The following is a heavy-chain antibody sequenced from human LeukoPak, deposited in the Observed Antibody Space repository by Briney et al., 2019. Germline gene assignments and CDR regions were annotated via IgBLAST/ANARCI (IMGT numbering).Heavy chain of an antibody. J-gene: IGHJ4*02. Sequence: GGSLRLSCAASGFTFDDYAMHWVRQAPGKGLEWVSGISWNSGSIGYADSVKGRFTISRDNAKNSLYLQMNGLRAEDTALYYCAKGDYDILTVAFDYWGQGTLVTVSS. D-gene: IGHD3-9*01. CDR3: AKGDYDILTVAFDY. V-gene: IGHV3-9*01. CDR2: ISWNSGSI. CDR1: GFTFDDYA.